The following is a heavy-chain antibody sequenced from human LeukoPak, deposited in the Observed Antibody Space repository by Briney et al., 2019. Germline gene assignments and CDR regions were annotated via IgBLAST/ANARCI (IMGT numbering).Heavy chain of an antibody. V-gene: IGHV6-1*01. D-gene: IGHD3-16*01. Sequence: SQTLSLTCAISGDSVSSNSAAWHWIRQSPSRGLEWLGRTYYRSKWDNDYAESVKSRITIKPDTSKNQFSLQLKSVTPEDTAVYYCAREEDWGNHYYYYMDVWGRGTTVTVSS. CDR3: AREEDWGNHYYYYMDV. CDR2: TYYRSKWDN. J-gene: IGHJ6*03. CDR1: GDSVSSNSAA.